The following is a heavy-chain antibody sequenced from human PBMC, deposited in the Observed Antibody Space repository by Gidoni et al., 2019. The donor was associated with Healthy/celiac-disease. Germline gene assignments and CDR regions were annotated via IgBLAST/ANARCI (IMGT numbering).Heavy chain of an antibody. CDR3: ARDADYYDSSGYYSHFRFRYFDI. J-gene: IGHJ2*01. Sequence: QVQLPESGPGLVKPSETLSLTCTVSVGSVSSGIYYWIWIRQPPGKGLEWIGYIYYSGSTNYNPSLKSRVTISVDTSKNQFSLKLSSVTAADTAVYYCARDADYYDSSGYYSHFRFRYFDIWGRGTLVTVSS. CDR2: IYYSGST. V-gene: IGHV4-61*01. D-gene: IGHD3-22*01. CDR1: VGSVSSGIYY.